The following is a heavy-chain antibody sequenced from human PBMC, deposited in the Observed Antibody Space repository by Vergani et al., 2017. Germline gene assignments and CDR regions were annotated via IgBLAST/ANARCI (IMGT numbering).Heavy chain of an antibody. CDR1: GYTFSNYY. CDR3: ASGVCSXTSCYVAGISAFDI. V-gene: IGHV1-46*01. Sequence: QVQVVQSGAEVKKSGASVKVSCKTSGYTFSNYYMHWVRQAPGQGLEWMGIINPSGGHTNYAQKFQGRVTMTRDTSTSTVYMELSSLRSEDTAVYYCASGVCSXTSCYVAGISAFDIWGQGTMVTVSS. J-gene: IGHJ3*02. CDR2: INPSGGHT. D-gene: IGHD2-2*01.